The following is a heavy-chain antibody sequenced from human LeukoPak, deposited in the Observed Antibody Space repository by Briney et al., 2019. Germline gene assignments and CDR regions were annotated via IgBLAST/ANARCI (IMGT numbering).Heavy chain of an antibody. CDR2: ISHDGTT. CDR3: TREDRPFCPFAY. CDR1: GXSIDITNY. D-gene: IGHD3-22*01. V-gene: IGHV4-4*02. J-gene: IGHJ4*02. Sequence: SGTLSLTCGVSGXSIDITNYWSWVRQAPGKGLEWSGEISHDGTTNYNRSLRSRVAMSLDRANNQFSLSLTSVTAADTAVYYCTREDRPFCPFAYWGQGVLVTVSS.